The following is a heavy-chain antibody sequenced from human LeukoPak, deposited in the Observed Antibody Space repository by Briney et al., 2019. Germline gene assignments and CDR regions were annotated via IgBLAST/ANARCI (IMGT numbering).Heavy chain of an antibody. CDR3: SRDPRHNDY. CDR1: GFTFSDFY. V-gene: IGHV3-11*01. CDR2: ISGSALDV. J-gene: IGHJ4*02. Sequence: GGSLRLSCAASGFTFSDFYMTWIRQAPGKGLELLSYISGSALDVNYIDSVRSRFTISRDNAKNSLYLHMNSLTVEDTAVYYCSRDPRHNDYWGQGTLVTVSS.